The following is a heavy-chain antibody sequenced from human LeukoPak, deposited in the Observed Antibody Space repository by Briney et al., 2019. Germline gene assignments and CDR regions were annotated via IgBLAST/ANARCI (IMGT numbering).Heavy chain of an antibody. J-gene: IGHJ5*02. CDR3: ARGGYCSSTSCSQRGFLRWFDP. D-gene: IGHD2-2*01. V-gene: IGHV4-31*03. CDR1: GGSISSGGYY. CDR2: IYYSGST. Sequence: PSQTLSLTCTVSGGSISSGGYYWSWIRQHPGKGLEWIGYIYYSGSTYYNPSLKSRVTISVDTSKNQFSLKLSSVTAADTAVYYCARGGYCSSTSCSQRGFLRWFDPWGQGTLVTVSS.